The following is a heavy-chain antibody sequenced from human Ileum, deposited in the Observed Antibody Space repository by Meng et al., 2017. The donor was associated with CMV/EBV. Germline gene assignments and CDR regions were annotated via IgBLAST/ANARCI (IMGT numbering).Heavy chain of an antibody. Sequence: VQLVADGGVLVPDGAPLRLSCAASVFSFSNFWMQCLLVPAGKVLLWVGSIKGDVSITTYVAPVRRRFTIFTDNARNNLYLQLNNLRDADTAMYYCISNDNSKIVDSWGQGTLVTVSS. CDR1: VFSFSNFW. J-gene: IGHJ4*02. CDR3: ISNDNSKIVDS. D-gene: IGHD4-11*01. V-gene: IGHV3-74*01. CDR2: IKGDVSIT.